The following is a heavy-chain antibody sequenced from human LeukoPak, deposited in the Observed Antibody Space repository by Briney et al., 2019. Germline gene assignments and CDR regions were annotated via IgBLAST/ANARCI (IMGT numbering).Heavy chain of an antibody. V-gene: IGHV4-34*01. CDR3: ARARSAVRGRGLDV. D-gene: IGHD3-10*01. J-gene: IGHJ6*04. Sequence: SETLSLICAVYGGSLSGHYCSWVRQPPGKGLEWIGEINHRGRTNYNPSLESRVTISVDTSKDQFSLNLRSVTAADTAVYYCARARSAVRGRGLDVWGKGTTVTVSS. CDR1: GGSLSGHY. CDR2: INHRGRT.